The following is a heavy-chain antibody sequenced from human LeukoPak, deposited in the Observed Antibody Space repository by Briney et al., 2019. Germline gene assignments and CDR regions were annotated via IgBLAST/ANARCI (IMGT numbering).Heavy chain of an antibody. CDR1: GGSISSYY. CDR3: ARDGSGSSDGMDV. Sequence: SETLSLTCTVSGGSISSYYWSWIRQPAGKGLEWIGRIYTSGSANYNPSLKSRVTISVDTSKNQFSLKLSSVTAADTAVYYCARDGSGSSDGMDVWGQGTTVTVSS. D-gene: IGHD1-26*01. J-gene: IGHJ6*02. CDR2: IYTSGSA. V-gene: IGHV4-4*07.